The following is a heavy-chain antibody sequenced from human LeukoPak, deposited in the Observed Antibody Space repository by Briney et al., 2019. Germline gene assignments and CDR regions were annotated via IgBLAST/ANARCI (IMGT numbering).Heavy chain of an antibody. J-gene: IGHJ5*02. CDR1: GGSFSGYY. V-gene: IGHV4-34*01. Sequence: PSETLSLTCAVYGGSFSGYYWSWIRQPPGKGLEWIGEINHSGSTNYNSSLKSRVTISVDTSKNQFSLKLSSVTAADTAVYYCARARSVWGSYRCWWFDPWGQGTLVTVSS. D-gene: IGHD3-16*02. CDR2: INHSGST. CDR3: ARARSVWGSYRCWWFDP.